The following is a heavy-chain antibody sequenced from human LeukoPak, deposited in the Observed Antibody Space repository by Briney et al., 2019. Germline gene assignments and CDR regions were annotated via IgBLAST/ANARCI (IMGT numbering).Heavy chain of an antibody. J-gene: IGHJ4*02. D-gene: IGHD6-6*01. CDR3: ARDLELVGIDY. Sequence: GGSLRLSCAASGFTFSSYSMNWVRQAPGKGLEWVSYISSSSNTIYYADSVKGRFTISRDNAKNSLYLQMNSLRAEDTAVYYCARDLELVGIDYWGQGTLVTVSS. CDR1: GFTFSSYS. V-gene: IGHV3-48*01. CDR2: ISSSSNTI.